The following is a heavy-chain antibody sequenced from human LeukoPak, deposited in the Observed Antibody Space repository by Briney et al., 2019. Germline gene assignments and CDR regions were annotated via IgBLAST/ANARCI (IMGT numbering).Heavy chain of an antibody. J-gene: IGHJ4*02. D-gene: IGHD3-10*01. CDR1: GFTFSSYT. V-gene: IGHV3-21*01. CDR3: ARDRSHFDY. CDR2: ISSSSSNI. Sequence: GGSLRLSCAASGFTFSSYTMNWVRQAPGKGLEWVSSISSSSSNIYYADSVRGRSTVSRDNAKNSLYLQVNSLRAEDTAVYYCARDRSHFDYWGQGTLVTVSS.